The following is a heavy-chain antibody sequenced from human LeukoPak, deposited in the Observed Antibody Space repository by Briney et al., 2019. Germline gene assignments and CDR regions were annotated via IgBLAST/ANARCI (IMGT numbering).Heavy chain of an antibody. V-gene: IGHV4-38-2*01. Sequence: SETLSLXCAVSGYSSSSGYYWGWIRQPPGKGLEWIGSIYHSGSTYYNPSLKSRVTISVDTSKNQFSLKLSSVTAADTAVYYCARHLNHDFWSGYYTPFDYWGQGTLVTVSS. CDR2: IYHSGST. CDR1: GYSSSSGYY. D-gene: IGHD3-3*01. J-gene: IGHJ4*02. CDR3: ARHLNHDFWSGYYTPFDY.